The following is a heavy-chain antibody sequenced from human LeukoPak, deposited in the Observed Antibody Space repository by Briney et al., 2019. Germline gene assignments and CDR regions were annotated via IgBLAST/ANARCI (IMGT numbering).Heavy chain of an antibody. CDR1: GFTFSSYA. CDR3: AKGPSYDSSGHYSISRFDY. J-gene: IGHJ4*02. V-gene: IGHV3-23*01. CDR2: IRGSGGST. D-gene: IGHD3-22*01. Sequence: PGGSLRLSCAASGFTFSSYAMSWVRQAPGKGREGVSAIRGSGGSTYYADSVKGRFTISRDNSKNTLYLQMNSLRAEDTAVYYCAKGPSYDSSGHYSISRFDYWGQGTLVTVSS.